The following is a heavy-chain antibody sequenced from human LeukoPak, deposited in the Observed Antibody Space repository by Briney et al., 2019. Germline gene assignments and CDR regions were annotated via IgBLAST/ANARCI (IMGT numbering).Heavy chain of an antibody. CDR1: GYTFTSYG. CDR3: ARPEEWELLWDAFDI. CDR2: ISAYNGNT. V-gene: IGHV1-18*01. Sequence: GASVKVSCKASGYTFTSYGISWVRQAPGQGLEWMGWISAYNGNTNYAQKFQGRVTMTRDTSISTAYMELSRLRSDDTAVYYCARPEEWELLWDAFDIWGQGTMVTVSS. J-gene: IGHJ3*02. D-gene: IGHD1-26*01.